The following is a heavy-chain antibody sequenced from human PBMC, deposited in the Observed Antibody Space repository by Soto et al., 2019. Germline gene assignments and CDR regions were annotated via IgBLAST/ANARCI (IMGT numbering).Heavy chain of an antibody. CDR3: ARDNGIAGSFDP. CDR2: ITGSGTTI. V-gene: IGHV3-48*02. Sequence: LRLSCVASGFSFRTYSMNWVRQAPGKGLEWISYITGSGTTIFYADSVRGRFTISRDNARNSLYLQMNSLRDDDTSVYYCARDNGIAGSFDPWGKGTLVTDSS. CDR1: GFSFRTYS. D-gene: IGHD6-13*01. J-gene: IGHJ5*02.